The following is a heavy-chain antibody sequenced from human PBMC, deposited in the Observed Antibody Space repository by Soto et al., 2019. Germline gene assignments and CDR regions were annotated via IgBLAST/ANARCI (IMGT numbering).Heavy chain of an antibody. V-gene: IGHV3-7*04. Sequence: EDQLVESGGGLVQPGGSLRLTCAVSGFSFRSDWMNWVRQAPGKGLEWVAHTNQDGSEKYYLDSVKGRFTIFRDNAKNSLYLQINRLRAEDTAVYDCSGGVGDASWGQGTLVTVSS. CDR2: TNQDGSEK. CDR3: SGGVGDAS. CDR1: GFSFRSDW. J-gene: IGHJ4*02. D-gene: IGHD1-26*01.